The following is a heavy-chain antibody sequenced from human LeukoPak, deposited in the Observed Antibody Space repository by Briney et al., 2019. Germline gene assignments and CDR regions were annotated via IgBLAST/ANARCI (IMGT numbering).Heavy chain of an antibody. J-gene: IGHJ5*02. D-gene: IGHD6-13*01. CDR1: GFTFSSYG. CDR2: IRYDGSNK. Sequence: GESLRLSCAASGFTFSSYGMHWVRQAPGKGLEWVAFIRYDGSNKYYADSVKGRFTISRDNSKNTLYLQMNSLRTEDTALYYCAKGGSSWYYHFPFDPWGQGTLVTVSS. V-gene: IGHV3-30*02. CDR3: AKGGSSWYYHFPFDP.